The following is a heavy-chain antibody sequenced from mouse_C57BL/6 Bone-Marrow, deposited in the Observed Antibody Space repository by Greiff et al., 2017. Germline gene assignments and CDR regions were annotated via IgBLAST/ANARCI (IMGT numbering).Heavy chain of an antibody. V-gene: IGHV1-64*01. J-gene: IGHJ3*01. CDR2: IHPNSGST. Sequence: QVQLKESGAELVKPGASVKLSCKASGYTFTSYWMHWVKQRPGQGLEWIGMIHPNSGSTNYNEKFKSKATLTVDKSSSTAYMQLSSLTSEDSAVYYCASAWFAYWGQGTLVTVSA. CDR3: ASAWFAY. CDR1: GYTFTSYW.